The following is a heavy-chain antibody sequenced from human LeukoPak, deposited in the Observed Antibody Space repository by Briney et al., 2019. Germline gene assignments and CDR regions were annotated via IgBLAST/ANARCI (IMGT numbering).Heavy chain of an antibody. D-gene: IGHD3-22*01. V-gene: IGHV1-69*05. CDR2: VIPIFGTA. CDR3: ARGRITMIVVADYFDY. CDR1: GGTFSSYA. Sequence: ASVKVSCKASGGTFSSYAISWVRQAPGQGLEWMGGVIPIFGTANYAQKFQGRVTITTDESTSTAYMELSSLRSEDTAVYYCARGRITMIVVADYFDYWGQGTLVTVSS. J-gene: IGHJ4*02.